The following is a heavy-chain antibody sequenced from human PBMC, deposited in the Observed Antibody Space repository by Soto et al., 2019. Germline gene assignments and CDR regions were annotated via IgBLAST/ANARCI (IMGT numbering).Heavy chain of an antibody. Sequence: SETLSLTCTVSGGSISSYYWSWIRQPPGKGLEWIGYIYYSGSTNYNPSLKSRVTISVDTSKNQFSLKLSSVTAADTAVYYCDRGYYYDSSGSYYYYGMDVWGQGTTVTVPS. CDR1: GGSISSYY. CDR2: IYYSGST. CDR3: DRGYYYDSSGSYYYYGMDV. V-gene: IGHV4-59*01. D-gene: IGHD3-22*01. J-gene: IGHJ6*02.